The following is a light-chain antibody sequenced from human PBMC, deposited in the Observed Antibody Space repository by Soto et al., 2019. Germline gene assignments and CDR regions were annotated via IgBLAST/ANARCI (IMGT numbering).Light chain of an antibody. CDR3: SSYGGNNIYV. CDR1: SGDVGGYNY. CDR2: EVT. J-gene: IGLJ1*01. V-gene: IGLV2-8*01. Sequence: QSVLTQPPSASGSPGQSVTISCTGTSGDVGGYNYVSWYQQHPGKAPKLMIYEVTKRPSGVPDRFSASKSGNTASLTVSGLQAEDEADYYCSSYGGNNIYVFGSGTKVSVL.